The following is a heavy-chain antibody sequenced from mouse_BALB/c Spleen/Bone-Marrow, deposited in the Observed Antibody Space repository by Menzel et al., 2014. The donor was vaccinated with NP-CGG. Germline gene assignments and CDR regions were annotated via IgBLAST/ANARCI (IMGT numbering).Heavy chain of an antibody. D-gene: IGHD1-2*01. J-gene: IGHJ2*01. Sequence: VQLQQSGPELVKPGPSVKISSKTSGYTFTEYTMHWVKQSHGKSLEWIGSINPNNGGTSYNQKFKGKATLTVDKSSSTAYMELRSLTSEDSAVYYCARRGGYDYWGQGTTLTVSS. CDR3: ARRGGYDY. CDR1: GYTFTEYT. CDR2: INPNNGGT. V-gene: IGHV1-22*01.